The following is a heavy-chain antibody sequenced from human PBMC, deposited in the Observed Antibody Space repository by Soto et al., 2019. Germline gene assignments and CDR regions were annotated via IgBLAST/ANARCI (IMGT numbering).Heavy chain of an antibody. J-gene: IGHJ5*02. CDR1: GYTFTSYG. CDR2: INAGNGNT. Sequence: ASVKVSCKASGYTFTSYGISWVRQAPGQGLEWMGWINAGNGNTKYSQKFQGRVTITRDTSASTAYMELSSLRSEDTAVYYCARAGLNTYYHILTGHYYNWFDPRGQATLVT. V-gene: IGHV1-3*01. CDR3: ARAGLNTYYHILTGHYYNWFDP. D-gene: IGHD3-9*01.